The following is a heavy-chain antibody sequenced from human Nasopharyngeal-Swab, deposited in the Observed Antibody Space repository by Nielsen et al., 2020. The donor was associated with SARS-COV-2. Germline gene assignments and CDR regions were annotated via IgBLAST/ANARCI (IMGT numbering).Heavy chain of an antibody. V-gene: IGHV1-46*01. Sequence: ASVKVFCKASGYTFTSYYMHWVRQAPGQGLEWMGIINPSGGSTSYAQKFQGRVTITADKSTSTAYMELSSLRSEDTAVYYCARDSQPSGDILTGQIHWGQGTLVTVSS. CDR1: GYTFTSYY. CDR2: INPSGGST. D-gene: IGHD3-9*01. J-gene: IGHJ4*02. CDR3: ARDSQPSGDILTGQIH.